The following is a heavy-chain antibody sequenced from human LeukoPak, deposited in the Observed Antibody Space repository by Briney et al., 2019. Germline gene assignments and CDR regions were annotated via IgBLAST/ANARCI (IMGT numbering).Heavy chain of an antibody. V-gene: IGHV3-48*04. J-gene: IGHJ6*02. CDR1: GFTFTKYW. Sequence: PGDSLRLSCAASGFTFTKYWMTWVRQAPGKGLEWVSYIVSSSSTIYYADSVKGRFTISRDNAKNSLYLQMNSLRAEDTAVYYCARDARLYHGMDVWGQGTTVTVSS. CDR2: IVSSSSTI. CDR3: ARDARLYHGMDV.